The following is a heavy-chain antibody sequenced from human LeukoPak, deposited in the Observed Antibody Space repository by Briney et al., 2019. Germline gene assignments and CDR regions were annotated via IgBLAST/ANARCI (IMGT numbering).Heavy chain of an antibody. D-gene: IGHD2-2*01. CDR1: EFSFSTNW. CDR2: LNEDGSVK. V-gene: IGHV3-7*01. J-gene: IGHJ4*02. Sequence: GGSLRLSCAASEFSFSTNWMHWVRQTPGKGVEGVAELNEDGSVKYYVDSVKGRFTISRDNAKSLLFLQMYNLRTEDTGVYFCANVPRSTVSYWGRGTLVTVSS. CDR3: ANVPRSTVSY.